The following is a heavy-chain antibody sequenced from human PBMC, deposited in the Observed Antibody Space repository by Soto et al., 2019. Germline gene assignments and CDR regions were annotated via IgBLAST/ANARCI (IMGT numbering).Heavy chain of an antibody. V-gene: IGHV3-48*03. J-gene: IGHJ6*02. D-gene: IGHD6-13*01. CDR1: GFTFSSYE. Sequence: PGGSLRLSCAASGFTFSSYELTWVRQAPGKGLEWVSYLSTSGSTMYYVASVKGRFTISRDNAKNSLYLQMNSLRAEDTAVYYCARENSPAGLDVWGQGTTVTVSS. CDR3: ARENSPAGLDV. CDR2: LSTSGSTM.